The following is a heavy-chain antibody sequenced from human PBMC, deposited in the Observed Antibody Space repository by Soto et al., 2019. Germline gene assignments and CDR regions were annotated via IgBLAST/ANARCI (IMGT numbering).Heavy chain of an antibody. CDR1: GFTFSSYP. CDR2: IGFDGIIK. D-gene: IGHD3-10*01. CDR3: ARDLFRGTPDYVDY. J-gene: IGHJ4*02. V-gene: IGHV3-30*04. Sequence: QVQLVESGGGVVQPGTSLRLSCAASGFTFSSYPFHWVRQAPGKGLEWVAVIGFDGIIKLYADSVKGRFTISRDDSKNTLYFQMSSLREEDTAVYYCARDLFRGTPDYVDYCGQGTLVTVSS.